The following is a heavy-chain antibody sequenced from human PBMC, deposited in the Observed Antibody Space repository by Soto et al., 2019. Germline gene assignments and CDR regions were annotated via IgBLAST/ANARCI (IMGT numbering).Heavy chain of an antibody. J-gene: IGHJ4*02. CDR3: ARGLGDSSSSYFDY. V-gene: IGHV4-34*01. CDR1: CGSFSGYY. D-gene: IGHD6-6*01. CDR2: INHSGST. Sequence: PSETLSLTCAFYCGSFSGYYWSWIRQPPGKGLEWIGEINHSGSTNYNPSLKSRVTISVDTSKNQFSLKLSSVTAADTAVYYCARGLGDSSSSYFDYWGQGTLVTVSS.